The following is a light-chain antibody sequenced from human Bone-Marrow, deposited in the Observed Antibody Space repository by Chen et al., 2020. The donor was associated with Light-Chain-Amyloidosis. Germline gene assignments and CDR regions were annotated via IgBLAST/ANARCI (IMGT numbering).Light chain of an antibody. CDR1: NIGSTS. Sequence: SSVLTQPSPVSVAPGQTATIACGGNNIGSTSVPWYQQTPGQAPLLVVYADSDRPSGLPERLSGSNSGNTATLTISRVEAGDEADYYCQVWDRSSDRPVFGGGTKLTVL. CDR3: QVWDRSSDRPV. V-gene: IGLV3-21*02. CDR2: ADS. J-gene: IGLJ3*02.